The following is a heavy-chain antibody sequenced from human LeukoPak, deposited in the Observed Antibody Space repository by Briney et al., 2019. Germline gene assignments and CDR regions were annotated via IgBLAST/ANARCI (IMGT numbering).Heavy chain of an antibody. D-gene: IGHD3-9*01. J-gene: IGHJ3*02. CDR1: GGTFSSYA. V-gene: IGHV1-69*13. CDR3: ARGPSNYDILSDAFDI. CDR2: IIPIFGTA. Sequence: GASVKVSCKASGGTFSSYAVSWVRQAPGQGLEGMGGIIPIFGTANYAQKFQGRVTITADESTSTAYMELSSLRSEDTAVYYCARGPSNYDILSDAFDIWGQGTMVTVSS.